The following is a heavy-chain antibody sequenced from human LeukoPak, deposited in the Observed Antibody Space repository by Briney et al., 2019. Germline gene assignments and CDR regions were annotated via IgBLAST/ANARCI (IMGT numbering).Heavy chain of an antibody. CDR1: GFTFSDYY. D-gene: IGHD2-2*01. CDR3: ARVACSSTSCHGYYCYMDV. Sequence: MAGGSLRLSCAASGFTFSDYYMSWIRQAPGKGLEWVSYISSSGSTIYYADSVKGRFTISRDNAKNSLYLQMNSLRAEDTAVYYCARVACSSTSCHGYYCYMDVWGKGTTVTVSS. CDR2: ISSSGSTI. V-gene: IGHV3-11*04. J-gene: IGHJ6*03.